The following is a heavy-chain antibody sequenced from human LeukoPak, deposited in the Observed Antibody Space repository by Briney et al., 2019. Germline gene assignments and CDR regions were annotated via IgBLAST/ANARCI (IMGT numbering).Heavy chain of an antibody. V-gene: IGHV3-74*01. CDR3: ATEGPHNFDY. J-gene: IGHJ4*02. Sequence: GGSLRLSCVASGITFNRYWMHWVRQAPGKGLVWVASINFDGSVKTYADSVKGQFTVSRDNAKNTLYVQMNSLTAEDTAVYYCATEGPHNFDYWGLGTLVTVSS. CDR2: INFDGSVK. CDR1: GITFNRYW.